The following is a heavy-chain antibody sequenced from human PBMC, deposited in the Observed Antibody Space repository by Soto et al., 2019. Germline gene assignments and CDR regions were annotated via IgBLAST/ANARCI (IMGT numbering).Heavy chain of an antibody. CDR3: ARASGSYNY. CDR2: TRNKANSYTT. CDR1: GFTFSDHY. Sequence: EVQLVESGGGLVQPGGSLRLSCAASGFTFSDHYMDWVRQAPGKGLEWVGRTRNKANSYTTEYAASVKGRFTISRDDSKNSLYLQMNSLKTEDTAVYYCARASGSYNYWGQGTLVTVSS. V-gene: IGHV3-72*01. J-gene: IGHJ4*02. D-gene: IGHD1-26*01.